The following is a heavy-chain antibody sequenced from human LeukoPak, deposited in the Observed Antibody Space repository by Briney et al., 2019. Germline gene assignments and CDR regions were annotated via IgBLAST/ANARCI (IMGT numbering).Heavy chain of an antibody. CDR3: ARDWGDGDSSNWFDP. CDR2: IIPIFGIA. Sequence: SVKVSCKASGGTFSSYAISWVRQAPGQGLEWMGRIIPIFGIANYAQKFQGRVTITADKSTSTAYMELSSLRSEDTAVYYCARDWGDGDSSNWFDPWGQGTLVTVSS. D-gene: IGHD4-17*01. J-gene: IGHJ5*02. CDR1: GGTFSSYA. V-gene: IGHV1-69*04.